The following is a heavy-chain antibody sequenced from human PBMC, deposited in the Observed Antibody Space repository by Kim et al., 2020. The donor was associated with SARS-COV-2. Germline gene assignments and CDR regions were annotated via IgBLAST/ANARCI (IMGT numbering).Heavy chain of an antibody. CDR2: ISYDGSNK. Sequence: GGSLRLSCAASGFTFSSYAMHWVRQAPGKGLEWVAVISYDGSNKYYADSVKGRFTISRDNSKNTLYLQMNSLRAEDTAVYYCARDAYYDILTGYYICYGMDVWGQGTTVTVSS. CDR1: GFTFSSYA. D-gene: IGHD3-9*01. J-gene: IGHJ6*02. CDR3: ARDAYYDILTGYYICYGMDV. V-gene: IGHV3-30-3*01.